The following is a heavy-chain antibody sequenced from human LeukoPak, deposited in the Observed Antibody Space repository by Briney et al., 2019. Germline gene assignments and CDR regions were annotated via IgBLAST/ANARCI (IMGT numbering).Heavy chain of an antibody. J-gene: IGHJ3*02. CDR3: AGADYDNSDSYYSTAFDI. V-gene: IGHV1-18*01. D-gene: IGHD3-22*01. Sequence: GASVQVSCKDSGYTFTTHGVSWVRQAPGQGLEWMGWISAYNGNRNHAQKFQGRVTMTTDTSTSTAYMELRSLRSDDTAMCYCAGADYDNSDSYYSTAFDIWGQGTMVIVSS. CDR1: GYTFTTHG. CDR2: ISAYNGNR.